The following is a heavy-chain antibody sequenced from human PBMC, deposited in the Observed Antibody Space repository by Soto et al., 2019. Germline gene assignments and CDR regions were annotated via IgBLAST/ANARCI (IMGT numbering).Heavy chain of an antibody. CDR2: IKTDGSYT. CDR3: ATGGSGYFRY. CDR1: GFTFSTYW. Sequence: GGSLRLSCAASGFTFSTYWMHWVRQAPGKGLEWVSRIKTDGSYTNYADSVKGRFTISRDNAKNTLFLQMDSLGAEDTAVYLCATGGSGYFRYWGQGTLVTVPQ. D-gene: IGHD3-22*01. J-gene: IGHJ4*02. V-gene: IGHV3-74*01.